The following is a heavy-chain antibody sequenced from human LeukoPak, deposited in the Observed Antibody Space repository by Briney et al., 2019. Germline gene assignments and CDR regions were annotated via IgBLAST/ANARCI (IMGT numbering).Heavy chain of an antibody. J-gene: IGHJ4*02. Sequence: SETLSLTCTVSGGSISSYYWSWTRQPAGKGLEWIGRIYTSGSTNYNPSLKSRVTMSVDTSKNQFSLKLSSVTAADTAVYYCARESYDSSGYYRDYWGQGTLVTVSS. D-gene: IGHD3-22*01. CDR2: IYTSGST. CDR1: GGSISSYY. CDR3: ARESYDSSGYYRDY. V-gene: IGHV4-4*07.